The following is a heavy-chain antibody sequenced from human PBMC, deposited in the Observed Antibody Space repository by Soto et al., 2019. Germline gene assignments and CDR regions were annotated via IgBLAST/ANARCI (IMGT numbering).Heavy chain of an antibody. CDR3: ARHVDYYDSSGYFRTAYFDY. J-gene: IGHJ4*02. CDR2: IYYSGST. Sequence: PSETLSLTCTVSGGSISSSSYYWGWIRQPPGKGLEWIGSIYYSGSTYYNPSLKSRVTISVDTSKNQFSLKLSSVTAADTAVYYCARHVDYYDSSGYFRTAYFDYWGQGTLVTVSA. D-gene: IGHD3-22*01. CDR1: GGSISSSSYY. V-gene: IGHV4-39*01.